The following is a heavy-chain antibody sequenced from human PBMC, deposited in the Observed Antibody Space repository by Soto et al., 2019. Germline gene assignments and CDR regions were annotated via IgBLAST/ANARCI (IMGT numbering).Heavy chain of an antibody. V-gene: IGHV4-4*02. CDR1: GGSIISTHW. J-gene: IGHJ4*02. Sequence: KPSETLSLTCAVSGGSIISTHWWTWVRQSPGKGLEWIGEIYHNGTTNYNPSLKSRLTISVDTSKNHFSPSLTPVTVRDTATYFCARGPQYWGPGKLVTLSS. CDR2: IYHNGTT. CDR3: ARGPQY.